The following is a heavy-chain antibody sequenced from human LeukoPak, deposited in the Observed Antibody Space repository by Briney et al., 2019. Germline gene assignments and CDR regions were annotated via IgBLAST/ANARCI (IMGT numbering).Heavy chain of an antibody. J-gene: IGHJ4*02. Sequence: ASVKVSCKASGYTFTGYYMHWVRQAPGQGLEWMGWINPNSGGTNYAQKFQGWVTMTRDTSISTAYMELSSLRSEDTAVYYCARSLRMLWFGEFGFDYWGQGTLVTVSS. CDR2: INPNSGGT. D-gene: IGHD3-10*01. CDR1: GYTFTGYY. V-gene: IGHV1-2*04. CDR3: ARSLRMLWFGEFGFDY.